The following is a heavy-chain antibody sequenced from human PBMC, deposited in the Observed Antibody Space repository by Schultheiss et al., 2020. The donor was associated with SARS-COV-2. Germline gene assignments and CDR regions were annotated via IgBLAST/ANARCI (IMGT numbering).Heavy chain of an antibody. V-gene: IGHV4-4*07. D-gene: IGHD1-1*01. CDR2: ISTSGST. CDR1: GGSMTSDY. J-gene: IGHJ4*02. CDR3: ARQSRNWKNDY. Sequence: SQTLSLTCSVSGGSMTSDYWSWIRLPAGKGLEWIGRISTSGSTNYNPSLRSRVIMSVDTSKNHFSLNLTSVTAADTAVYYCARQSRNWKNDYWGQGTLVTVSS.